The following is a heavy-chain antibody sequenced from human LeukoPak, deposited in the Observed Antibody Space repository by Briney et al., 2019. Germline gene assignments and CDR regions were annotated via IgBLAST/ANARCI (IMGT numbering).Heavy chain of an antibody. CDR1: GFTFSDYW. V-gene: IGHV3-7*01. D-gene: IGHD4-17*01. Sequence: GGSLRLSCTASGFTFSDYWMTWVRQAPGKGPEWVANIKQDGSQRYYVDSVRGRFTISRDNAKNSLFLQMNGLRAEDTAVYYCARYGLGDTFDIWGQGTVVTVSS. CDR2: IKQDGSQR. J-gene: IGHJ3*02. CDR3: ARYGLGDTFDI.